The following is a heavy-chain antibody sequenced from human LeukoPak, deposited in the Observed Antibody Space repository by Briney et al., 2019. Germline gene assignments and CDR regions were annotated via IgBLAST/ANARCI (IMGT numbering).Heavy chain of an antibody. V-gene: IGHV3-23*01. CDR3: AKDQVAARPPIY. CDR2: ISGSGGST. J-gene: IGHJ4*02. Sequence: GGSLRLSCAASGFTFSSYAMSWVRQAPGKGLEWVSAISGSGGSTYYADSVKGRFTIPRDNSKKSLYLQMNSLRAEDTAVYYCAKDQVAARPPIYWGQGTVVTVSS. CDR1: GFTFSSYA. D-gene: IGHD6-6*01.